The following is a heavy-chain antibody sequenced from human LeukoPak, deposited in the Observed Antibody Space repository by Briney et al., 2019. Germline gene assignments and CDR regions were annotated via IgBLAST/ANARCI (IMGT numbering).Heavy chain of an antibody. Sequence: GGSLRLSCAASGFTFSSYSMNWVRQAPGKGLEWVSYISSSSSTIYYADSVKGRFTISRDNSKNTLYLQMNSLRAEDTAVYYCARSYPSHGSAFDIWGQGTMVTVSS. V-gene: IGHV3-48*01. CDR1: GFTFSSYS. CDR3: ARSYPSHGSAFDI. J-gene: IGHJ3*02. D-gene: IGHD1-26*01. CDR2: ISSSSSTI.